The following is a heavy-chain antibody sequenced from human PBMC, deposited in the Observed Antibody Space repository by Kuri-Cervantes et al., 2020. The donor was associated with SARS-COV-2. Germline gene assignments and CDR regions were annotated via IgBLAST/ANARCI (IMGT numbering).Heavy chain of an antibody. Sequence: GSLRLSCTVSGGSISSYYWSWIRQPAGKGLEWIGHLDTSGSTTYNPSLKSRVTISLDTSKNQFSLKLSSVTAADTAVYYCARPTIFGVSPDAFDIWGQGTMVTVSS. CDR3: ARPTIFGVSPDAFDI. CDR1: GGSISSYY. CDR2: LDTSGST. D-gene: IGHD3-3*01. V-gene: IGHV4-4*07. J-gene: IGHJ3*02.